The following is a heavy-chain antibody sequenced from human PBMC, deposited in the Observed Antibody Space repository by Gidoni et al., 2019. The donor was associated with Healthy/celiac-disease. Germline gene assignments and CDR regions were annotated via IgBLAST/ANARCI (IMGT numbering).Heavy chain of an antibody. CDR1: GYSISSGYY. Sequence: QVHLQESGPGLVNPSETLSLPCTVSGYSISSGYYWGWIRQPPGKGLEWIGSIYHSGSTYYNPSLKSRVTISVDTSKNQFSLKLSSVTAADTAVYYCARVGDIVVVTAGGYWGQGTLVTVSS. J-gene: IGHJ4*02. CDR3: ARVGDIVVVTAGGY. D-gene: IGHD2-21*02. V-gene: IGHV4-38-2*02. CDR2: IYHSGST.